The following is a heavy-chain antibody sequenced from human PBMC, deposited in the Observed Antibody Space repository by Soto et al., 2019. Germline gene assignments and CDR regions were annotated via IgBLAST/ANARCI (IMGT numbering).Heavy chain of an antibody. V-gene: IGHV4-39*01. D-gene: IGHD6-19*01. CDR3: ARHDGFSSGWIFDY. CDR2: IYYHGNT. J-gene: IGHJ4*01. Sequence: KTLEWIGTIYYHGNTYSNPYLKSRVTISVDTSNNQLSLKLRSVTAADTAVYYCARHDGFSSGWIFDYWGHGTLVTVS.